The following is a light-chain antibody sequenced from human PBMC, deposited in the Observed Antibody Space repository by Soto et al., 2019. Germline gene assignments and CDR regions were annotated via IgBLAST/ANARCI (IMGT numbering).Light chain of an antibody. CDR1: SSNIRSHH. J-gene: IGLJ3*02. CDR3: AAWDDSLSGPV. Sequence: QPVLTQPPSASVTPGQRVTISCSGSSSNIRSHHVYWYQQVPGTAPKLLIYNNNQRPSGVPDRFSGSKSGASASLAISGLRSEDASDYYCAAWDDSLSGPVFGGGTKVTVL. CDR2: NNN. V-gene: IGLV1-47*02.